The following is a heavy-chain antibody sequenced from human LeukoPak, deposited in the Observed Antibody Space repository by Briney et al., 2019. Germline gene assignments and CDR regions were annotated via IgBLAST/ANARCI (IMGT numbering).Heavy chain of an antibody. CDR3: ARDYYGSGISGGNYYYYYYMDV. J-gene: IGHJ6*03. V-gene: IGHV1-18*01. CDR2: ISAYNGNT. D-gene: IGHD3-10*01. Sequence: GASVKVSCRASGYTFTSYGISWVRQAPGQGLEWMGWISAYNGNTNYAQKLQGRVTMTTDTSTSTAYMEQRSLRSDDTAVYYCARDYYGSGISGGNYYYYYYMDVWGKGTTVTVSS. CDR1: GYTFTSYG.